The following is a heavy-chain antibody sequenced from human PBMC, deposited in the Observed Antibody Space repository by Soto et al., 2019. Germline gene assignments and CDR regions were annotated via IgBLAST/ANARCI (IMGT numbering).Heavy chain of an antibody. J-gene: IGHJ1*01. D-gene: IGHD3-9*01. CDR1: GFTFSSYA. V-gene: IGHV3-23*01. Sequence: EVELLESGGGLVQPGGSLRLSCAASGFTFSSYAMSWVRRAPGQGLEWVSGISGSGRITKYADSVKGRFIISRDNFKKTLFLQMNSLRAEDTAVYYCAKDVHYDIVTGIEYFHHWAQGTLVTVSS. CDR2: ISGSGRIT. CDR3: AKDVHYDIVTGIEYFHH.